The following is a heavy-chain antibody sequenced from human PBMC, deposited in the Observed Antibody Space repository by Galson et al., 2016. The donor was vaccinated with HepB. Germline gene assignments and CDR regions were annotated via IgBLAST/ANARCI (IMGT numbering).Heavy chain of an antibody. J-gene: IGHJ6*02. Sequence: SLRLSCAASGFTVSSNYMSWVRQAPGKGLEWVSSISSSSSYIYYADSVKGRFTISRDNAKNSLYLQMNSLRAEDTAVYYCARDKSIGSSWSPYYYYYGMDVWGQGTTVTVSS. CDR2: ISSSSSYI. V-gene: IGHV3-21*01. CDR1: GFTVSSNY. D-gene: IGHD6-13*01. CDR3: ARDKSIGSSWSPYYYYYGMDV.